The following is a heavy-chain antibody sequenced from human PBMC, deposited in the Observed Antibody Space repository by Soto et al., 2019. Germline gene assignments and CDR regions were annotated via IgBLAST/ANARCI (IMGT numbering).Heavy chain of an antibody. Sequence: QVQLQESGPGLVKPSQTLSLTCTVSGGSISSGGFYWTWIRQHPGKGLEWIGYSSYSGSTYYNPSLKSRVSISVDTSKNQFSLTLNSVTAADTAVYYCARDGSGNEYFQHWGQGTLVTVSS. CDR1: GGSISSGGFY. J-gene: IGHJ1*01. D-gene: IGHD3-10*01. V-gene: IGHV4-31*03. CDR2: SSYSGST. CDR3: ARDGSGNEYFQH.